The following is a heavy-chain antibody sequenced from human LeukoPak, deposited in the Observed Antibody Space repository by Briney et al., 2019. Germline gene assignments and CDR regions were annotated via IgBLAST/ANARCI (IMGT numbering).Heavy chain of an antibody. J-gene: IGHJ6*02. D-gene: IGHD4-11*01. V-gene: IGHV3-23*01. CDR1: GFTFSSYG. CDR2: ITTTGGDT. Sequence: GGSLRLSCAASGFTFSSYGMNWVRQAPGKGLEWVSVITTTGGDTKYADSVKGRFTISRDNSKNTVYLQMNSLRAEDTAVYYCARVYSGDNYYGMDVWGQGTTVTVSS. CDR3: ARVYSGDNYYGMDV.